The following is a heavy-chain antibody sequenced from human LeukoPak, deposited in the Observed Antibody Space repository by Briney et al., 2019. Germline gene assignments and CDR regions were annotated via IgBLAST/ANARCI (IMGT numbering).Heavy chain of an antibody. CDR3: ARLNKTPTVYYYDSSGESDY. Sequence: SETLSLTCTVSGDSISSSYWTWIRQSPGKGLEWIGYIYYSGRTNYKPSLKSRVTMSVDTSKNQFSLTLRSVSAADTAVYYCARLNKTPTVYYYDSSGESDYWGQGTLVTVAS. V-gene: IGHV4-59*08. D-gene: IGHD3-22*01. CDR2: IYYSGRT. J-gene: IGHJ4*02. CDR1: GDSISSSY.